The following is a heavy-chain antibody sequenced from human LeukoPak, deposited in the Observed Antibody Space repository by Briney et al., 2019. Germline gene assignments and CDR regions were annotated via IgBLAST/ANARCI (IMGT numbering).Heavy chain of an antibody. CDR3: ARVTDSSGYYYWDY. Sequence: SETLSLTCTVSGGSISSYYWSWIRQPPGKGLEWIGYIYYSGSTNYNPSLKSRVTISVDTSKNQFSLKLSSVTAADTAVYYCARVTDSSGYYYWDYWGQGTLVTVSP. CDR1: GGSISSYY. V-gene: IGHV4-59*01. J-gene: IGHJ4*02. CDR2: IYYSGST. D-gene: IGHD3-22*01.